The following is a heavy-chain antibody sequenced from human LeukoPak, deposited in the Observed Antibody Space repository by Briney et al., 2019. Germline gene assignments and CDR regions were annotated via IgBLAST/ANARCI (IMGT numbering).Heavy chain of an antibody. CDR1: GASITNDY. J-gene: IGHJ4*02. Sequence: PSETLSLTCTVSGASITNDYWTWIRQPPGKGLEWIGYIHYSVRTNYNPSLKSRVTISVDTSKNQFSLKLSSVTAADTAVYYCARDLRAAYWGQGTLVTVSS. CDR3: ARDLRAAY. D-gene: IGHD3-16*01. V-gene: IGHV4-59*13. CDR2: IHYSVRT.